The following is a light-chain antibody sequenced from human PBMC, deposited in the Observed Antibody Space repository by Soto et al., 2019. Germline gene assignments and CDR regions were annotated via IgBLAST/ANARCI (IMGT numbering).Light chain of an antibody. CDR1: QAVSSY. V-gene: IGKV3-15*01. CDR2: DAS. CDR3: LQYSTWPPLDS. Sequence: EIVMTQSPAALSVSLGERVSLTCRASQAVSSYLAWYQQKPGQAPRLLISDASTRATDIPDRFSGSGSGTDFTLTISSLQSSYLAVYYCLQYSTWPPLDSFGQGTKLEIK. J-gene: IGKJ2*01.